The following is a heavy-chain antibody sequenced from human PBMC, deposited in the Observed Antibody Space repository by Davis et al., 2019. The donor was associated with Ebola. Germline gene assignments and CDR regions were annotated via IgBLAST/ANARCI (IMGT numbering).Heavy chain of an antibody. J-gene: IGHJ1*01. CDR2: INPNSGGT. V-gene: IGHV1-2*02. D-gene: IGHD2-2*02. Sequence: SVKVSCKASGYTFTGYYMHWVRQAPGQGLEWMGWINPNSGGTNYAQTLQGRVTMTTDTSTSTAYMELRSLRSDDTAVYYCARDSQRYCSSTSCYRLYFQHWGQGTLVTVSS. CDR1: GYTFTGYY. CDR3: ARDSQRYCSSTSCYRLYFQH.